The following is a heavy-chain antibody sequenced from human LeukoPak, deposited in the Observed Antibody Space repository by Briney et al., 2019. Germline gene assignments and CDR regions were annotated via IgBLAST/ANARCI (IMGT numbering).Heavy chain of an antibody. D-gene: IGHD1-26*01. CDR1: GFTFSSYS. V-gene: IGHV3-21*01. Sequence: KPGRSLRLSCAASGFTFSSYSMNWVRQAPGKGLEWLSSISSSSIYIYYADSVKGRFTISRDNAKNSLYLQMNSLRAEDTTVYYCARSGSYSYFDYWGQGTLVTVSS. J-gene: IGHJ4*02. CDR3: ARSGSYSYFDY. CDR2: ISSSSIYI.